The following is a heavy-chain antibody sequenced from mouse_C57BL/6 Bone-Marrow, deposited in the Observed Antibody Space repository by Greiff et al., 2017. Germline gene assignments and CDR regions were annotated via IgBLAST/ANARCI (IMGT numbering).Heavy chain of an antibody. D-gene: IGHD1-1*01. V-gene: IGHV1-22*01. CDR1: GYTFTDYN. J-gene: IGHJ3*01. CDR3: AREKYYYGSSSFAY. CDR2: INPNNGGT. Sequence: VQLQQSGPELVKPGASVKMSCKASGYTFTDYNMHWVKQSHGKSLEWIGYINPNNGGTSYNQKFKGKATLTVNKSSSTAYMELRSLTSEDSAVYYCAREKYYYGSSSFAYWGQGTLVTVSA.